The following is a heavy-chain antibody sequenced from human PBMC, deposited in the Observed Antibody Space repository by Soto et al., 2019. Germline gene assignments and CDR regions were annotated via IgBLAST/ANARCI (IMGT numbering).Heavy chain of an antibody. CDR1: GFTFSDYY. Sequence: GGSLRLSCADSGFTFSDYYMSWIRQAPGKGLEWVSYISSSSSYTNYADSVKGRFTISRDNAKNSLYLQMNSLRAEDTAVYYCASANSSSPPIPFDYWGQGTLVTVSS. J-gene: IGHJ4*02. CDR2: ISSSSSYT. D-gene: IGHD6-6*01. V-gene: IGHV3-11*06. CDR3: ASANSSSPPIPFDY.